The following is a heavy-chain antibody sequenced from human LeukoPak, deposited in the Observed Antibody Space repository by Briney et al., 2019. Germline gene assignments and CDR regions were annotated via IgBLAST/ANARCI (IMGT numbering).Heavy chain of an antibody. D-gene: IGHD5-24*01. CDR2: IYCSGST. CDR3: ARERRDGYNFFDY. CDR1: GGSISSYY. Sequence: SETLSLTCTVSGGSISSYYWSWIRQPPGKGLEWIGYIYCSGSTNYNPSLKSRVTISVDTSKNQFSLKLSSVTAADTAVYYCARERRDGYNFFDYWGQGILVTVSS. V-gene: IGHV4-59*01. J-gene: IGHJ4*02.